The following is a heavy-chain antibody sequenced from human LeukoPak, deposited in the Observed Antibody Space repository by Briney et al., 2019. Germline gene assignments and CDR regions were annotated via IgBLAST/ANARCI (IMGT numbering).Heavy chain of an antibody. J-gene: IGHJ6*02. CDR3: ARGKDSSYYYGMDV. V-gene: IGHV3-66*01. CDR2: IYSGGTT. Sequence: GGSLRLSCAASGFTFSSYSMNWVRQAPGKGLEWVSVIYSGGTTFYADSVKDRFTISRDNSKNTLYLQMNSLRVEDTAVYYCARGKDSSYYYGMDVWGQGTTVTVSS. D-gene: IGHD6-13*01. CDR1: GFTFSSYS.